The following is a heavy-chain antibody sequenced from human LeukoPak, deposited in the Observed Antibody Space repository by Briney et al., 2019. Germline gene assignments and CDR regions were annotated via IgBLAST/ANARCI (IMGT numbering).Heavy chain of an antibody. CDR3: ASYDSSGYFLPN. Sequence: GGSLRLSCAASGFTFSSYAMSWVRQAPGKGLEWVSAISGSGGSTYYADSVKGRFTISRDNAKNSLYLQMNSLRAEDTAVYYYASYDSSGYFLPNWGQGTLVTVSS. V-gene: IGHV3-23*01. CDR1: GFTFSSYA. J-gene: IGHJ4*02. D-gene: IGHD3-22*01. CDR2: ISGSGGST.